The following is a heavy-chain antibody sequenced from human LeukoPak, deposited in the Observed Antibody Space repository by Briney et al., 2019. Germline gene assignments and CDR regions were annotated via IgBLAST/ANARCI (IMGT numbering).Heavy chain of an antibody. J-gene: IGHJ3*02. Sequence: GGSLRLCCAASGFTFDDYAMHWVRQAPGKGLEWVSGITWNSGPIGYADSVKGRFTITRDNAKSSLYLQMNSLRPEDTALYFCVKDREYSGYDSSGAFDSCGQGTMVTVSS. CDR3: VKDREYSGYDSSGAFDS. CDR2: ITWNSGPI. D-gene: IGHD5-12*01. CDR1: GFTFDDYA. V-gene: IGHV3-9*01.